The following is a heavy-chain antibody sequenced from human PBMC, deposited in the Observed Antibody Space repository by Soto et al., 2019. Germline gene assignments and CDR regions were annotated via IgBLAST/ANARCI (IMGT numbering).Heavy chain of an antibody. Sequence: ASVKVSCKVSGYTLTELSMHWVRQAPGKGLEWMGGFDPEDGETIYAQKFQGRVTMTEDTSTDTAYMELSSLRSEDTAVYYCAKGVGRYYYYGMDVWGQGTTVTVSS. V-gene: IGHV1-24*01. CDR3: AKGVGRYYYYGMDV. J-gene: IGHJ6*02. CDR1: GYTLTELS. CDR2: FDPEDGET.